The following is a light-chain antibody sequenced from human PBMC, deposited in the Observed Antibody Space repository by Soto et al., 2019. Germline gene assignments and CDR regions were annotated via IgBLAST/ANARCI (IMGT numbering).Light chain of an antibody. CDR2: GAY. J-gene: IGKJ4*01. CDR3: QQSYTSPIT. CDR1: QSVSSN. V-gene: IGKV3D-15*01. Sequence: IVMTQSPATLSVSPGERATLFCRASQSVSSNLAWYQQRPGQAPRLLIFGAYTRATGIPARFSGSGSGTDFTLTISSLQPEDLASYYCQQSYTSPITFGGGTKVDIK.